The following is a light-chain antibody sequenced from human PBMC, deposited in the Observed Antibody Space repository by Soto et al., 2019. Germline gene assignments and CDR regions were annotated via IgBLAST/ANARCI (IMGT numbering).Light chain of an antibody. Sequence: EIVMKQSPATLSVSPGERATVSCRASQSVSSNLAWYQQKPGQAPRLLIYGASTRATGIPARFSGSGSGTESTLNIAILQSEDFAVYNCQQYNNWLRTFGQGIKLEIK. CDR2: GAS. V-gene: IGKV3-15*01. CDR1: QSVSSN. CDR3: QQYNNWLRT. J-gene: IGKJ2*01.